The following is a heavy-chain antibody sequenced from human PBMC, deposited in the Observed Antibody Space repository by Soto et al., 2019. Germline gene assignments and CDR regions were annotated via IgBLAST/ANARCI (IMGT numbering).Heavy chain of an antibody. Sequence: ASVKVSCKASGYTFTSHAMHWVRQAPGQRLEWMGWINSANGNTKYSQKFQGRVTMTTDTSTSTAYMELRSLRSDDTAVYYCARAPYSSGYYYVAFDIWGQGTMVTVSS. V-gene: IGHV1-3*01. CDR2: INSANGNT. CDR3: ARAPYSSGYYYVAFDI. J-gene: IGHJ3*02. CDR1: GYTFTSHA. D-gene: IGHD3-22*01.